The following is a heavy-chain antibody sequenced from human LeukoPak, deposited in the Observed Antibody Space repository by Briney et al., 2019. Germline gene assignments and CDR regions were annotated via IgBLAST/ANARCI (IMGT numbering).Heavy chain of an antibody. V-gene: IGHV3-21*01. CDR3: ARDSRTSNYFVSSGKYRGDY. Sequence: GGSLRLSCAASRFTLSIYSMNCVPQAPGKGLEWVSSISSSSSYIYYADSVKGRFTISRDNAKNSLYLQMNSLRAEDAAVYYCARDSRTSNYFVSSGKYRGDYWGQGTLVTVSS. CDR1: RFTLSIYS. J-gene: IGHJ4*02. D-gene: IGHD3-22*01. CDR2: ISSSSSYI.